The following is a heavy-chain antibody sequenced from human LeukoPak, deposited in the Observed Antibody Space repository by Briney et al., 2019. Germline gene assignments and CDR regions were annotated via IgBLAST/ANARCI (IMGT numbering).Heavy chain of an antibody. CDR2: IFHSGRT. CDR1: GGSISPDY. V-gene: IGHV4-59*08. Sequence: PSETLSLTCTVSGGSISPDYWSWIRQAPGKGLEWIGYIFHSGRTNYNPSLKSRVTMSVDTSKNQISLNLSSVTAADTAVYYCARHNEDCIGEYCYLVSFDSWGQGTLVTVSS. CDR3: ARHNEDCIGEYCYLVSFDS. J-gene: IGHJ4*02. D-gene: IGHD2-15*01.